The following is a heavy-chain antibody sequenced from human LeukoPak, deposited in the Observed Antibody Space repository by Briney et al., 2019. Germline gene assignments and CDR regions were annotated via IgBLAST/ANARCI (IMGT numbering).Heavy chain of an antibody. CDR1: GYTFTNYG. CDR2: INTYNGNA. J-gene: IGHJ5*02. CDR3: ARGLRVVRGNFDP. Sequence: GASVKVSCKASGYTFTNYGISWVRQAPGQGLEWMGWINTYNGNANYAQKFQGRVTMTTDTSTSTAYMELRSLRSEDTAVYYCARGLRVVRGNFDPWGQGTLVTVSS. D-gene: IGHD3-10*01. V-gene: IGHV1-18*01.